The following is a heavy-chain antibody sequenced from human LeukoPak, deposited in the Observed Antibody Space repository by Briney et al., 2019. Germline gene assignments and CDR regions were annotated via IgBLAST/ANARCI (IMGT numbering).Heavy chain of an antibody. CDR3: ARGGSLVAAYYYYYGMDV. CDR1: GGSFSGYY. D-gene: IGHD5-12*01. J-gene: IGHJ6*02. CDR2: INHSGST. Sequence: SETLSLTCAVYGGSFSGYYWSWIRQPPGKGLEWIGEINHSGSTNYNPSLKSRVTISVDTSKNQFSLKLSSVTAADTAVYYCARGGSLVAAYYYYYGMDVWGQGTTVTVSS. V-gene: IGHV4-34*01.